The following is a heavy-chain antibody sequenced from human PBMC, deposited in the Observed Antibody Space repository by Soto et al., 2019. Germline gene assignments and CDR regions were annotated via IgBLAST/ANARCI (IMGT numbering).Heavy chain of an antibody. J-gene: IGHJ6*02. V-gene: IGHV1-69*02. CDR2: TIPILGIA. CDR1: GGTFSSYT. CDR3: ACIFSGGYGYGFYYYGMDV. D-gene: IGHD5-18*01. Sequence: GASVKVSCKASGGTFSSYTISWVRQAPGQGLEWMGRTIPILGIANYAQKFQGRVTITADKSTSTAYMELSSLRFEDTAVYYCACIFSGGYGYGFYYYGMDVWGQGTTVTVSS.